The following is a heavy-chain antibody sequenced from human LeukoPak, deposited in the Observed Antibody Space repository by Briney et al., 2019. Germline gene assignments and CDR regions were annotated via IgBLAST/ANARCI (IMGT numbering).Heavy chain of an antibody. CDR1: GFTFSSYD. D-gene: IGHD3-22*01. CDR3: ARGGSGYYQVDY. Sequence: GGSLRLSCAASGFTFSSYDMTWVRQAPGRGLEWVSSIRPSGDNTYYADSVKGRFTISRDNAKNSLFLQMSSLRAEDTAVYYCARGGSGYYQVDYWGQGTLVTVSS. J-gene: IGHJ4*02. CDR2: IRPSGDNT. V-gene: IGHV3-21*01.